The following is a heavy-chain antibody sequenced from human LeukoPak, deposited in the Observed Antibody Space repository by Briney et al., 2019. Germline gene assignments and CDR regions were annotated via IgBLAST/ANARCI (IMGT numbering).Heavy chain of an antibody. D-gene: IGHD1-26*01. CDR2: ITGSGVTT. Sequence: GGTLRLSCAASGFTSSSYGMSWVRQAPGKGLEWVSGITGSGVTTYYADSVKGRFTISRDNSKNMVYLQMNSLRAEDTAVYYCARGGSYLSAFDIWGQGTMATVSS. J-gene: IGHJ3*02. V-gene: IGHV3-23*01. CDR3: ARGGSYLSAFDI. CDR1: GFTSSSYG.